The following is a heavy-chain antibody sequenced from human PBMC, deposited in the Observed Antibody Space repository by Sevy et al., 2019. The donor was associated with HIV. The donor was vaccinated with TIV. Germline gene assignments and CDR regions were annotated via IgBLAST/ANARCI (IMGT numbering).Heavy chain of an antibody. Sequence: SETLSLTCTVSGGSISSRSYYWSWIRRPAGKGLEWIGLIYSSGSTNSNPSLKIRVTMSVDTSKNQFSLKLSSVTATDTAVYYCARGALIFDSSGYYFSPFDFWGQGTLVTVSS. CDR2: IYSSGST. CDR1: GGSISSRSYY. V-gene: IGHV4-61*02. CDR3: ARGALIFDSSGYYFSPFDF. D-gene: IGHD3-22*01. J-gene: IGHJ4*02.